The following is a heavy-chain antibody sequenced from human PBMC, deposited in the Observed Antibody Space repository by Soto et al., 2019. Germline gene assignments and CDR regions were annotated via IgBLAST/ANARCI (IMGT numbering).Heavy chain of an antibody. Sequence: PGGSLRLSCAASGFTSSSYWMSWVRQAPGKGLEWVANIKQDGSEKYYVDSVKGRFTISRDNAQNSLYLQMYSLRAEDTAMYYCARGMTVAANWFDTWGQGTLVTVSS. D-gene: IGHD6-19*01. V-gene: IGHV3-7*01. CDR1: GFTSSSYW. CDR3: ARGMTVAANWFDT. J-gene: IGHJ5*02. CDR2: IKQDGSEK.